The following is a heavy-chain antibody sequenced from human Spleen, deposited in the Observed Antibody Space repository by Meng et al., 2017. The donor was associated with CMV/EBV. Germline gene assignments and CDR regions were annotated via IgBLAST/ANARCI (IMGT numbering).Heavy chain of an antibody. CDR2: TYYSGGT. J-gene: IGHJ4*02. V-gene: IGHV4-39*01. D-gene: IGHD5-24*01. Sequence: LTCTVSGGSISSSSYYWGWIRQPPGKGLEWIGSTYYSGGTYYNPSLKSRLTISVDTPKNQFSLKLSSVTAADTAVYYCARHRRDGFDYWGQGTLVTVSS. CDR1: GGSISSSSYY. CDR3: ARHRRDGFDY.